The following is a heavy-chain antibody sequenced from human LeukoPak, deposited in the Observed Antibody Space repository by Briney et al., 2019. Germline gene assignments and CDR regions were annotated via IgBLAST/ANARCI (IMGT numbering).Heavy chain of an antibody. V-gene: IGHV4-31*03. D-gene: IGHD6-13*01. CDR3: ARDSPPWIAAAGTDYYYGMDV. J-gene: IGHJ6*04. Sequence: PSETLSLTCTVPGGSISSGGYYWSWIRQHPGKGLEWIGYIYYSGSTYYNPSLKSRVTISVDTSKNQFSLKLSSVTAADTAVYYCARDSPPWIAAAGTDYYYGMDVWGKGTTVTVSS. CDR2: IYYSGST. CDR1: GGSISSGGYY.